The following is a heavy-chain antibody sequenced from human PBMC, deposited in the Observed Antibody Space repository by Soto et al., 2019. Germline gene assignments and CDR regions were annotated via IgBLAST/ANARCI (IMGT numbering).Heavy chain of an antibody. CDR2: INPILSMS. D-gene: IGHD3-10*01. CDR3: ATSYGAGYRAFDY. J-gene: IGHJ4*02. CDR1: GDRFAFYS. Sequence: QVQLVQSGAEVKRPGSSVKVSCKASGDRFAFYSINWVRQAPGLGLEWMGRINPILSMSNYAQRFQGRVTMTADKSTSTAYMVLNSLRSEHTAMYYCATSYGAGYRAFDYWGQRALVTVSS. V-gene: IGHV1-69*02.